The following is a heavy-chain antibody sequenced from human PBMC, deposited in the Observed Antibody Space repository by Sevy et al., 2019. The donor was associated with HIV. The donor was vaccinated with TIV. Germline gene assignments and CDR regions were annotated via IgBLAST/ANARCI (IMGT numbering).Heavy chain of an antibody. Sequence: GGSLRLSCAASGFTFSSYAMSWVRQAPGKGLEWVSAISGSGGSTYYADSVKGPFTISRDNSKNKLYLQMNSLRAEDPAVYYCANFMGAGVVPAAINWFDPWGQGTLVTVSS. J-gene: IGHJ5*02. CDR1: GFTFSSYA. V-gene: IGHV3-23*01. CDR3: ANFMGAGVVPAAINWFDP. D-gene: IGHD2-2*01. CDR2: ISGSGGST.